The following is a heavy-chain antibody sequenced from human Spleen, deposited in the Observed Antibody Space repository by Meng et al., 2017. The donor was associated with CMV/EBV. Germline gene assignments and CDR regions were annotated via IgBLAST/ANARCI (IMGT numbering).Heavy chain of an antibody. V-gene: IGHV4-59*01. CDR1: GASISSFY. D-gene: IGHD3-3*01. CDR2: IPHSGTT. Sequence: SETLSLTCTVSGASISSFYWTWIRQPPGKGLEWLGYIPHSGTTNYNPSLKSRVTISVDPSKNQFSLKLTSVAAADTAMYYCARTKYYDFWSGYYPLLDASDIWGQGTMVTVSS. CDR3: ARTKYYDFWSGYYPLLDASDI. J-gene: IGHJ3*02.